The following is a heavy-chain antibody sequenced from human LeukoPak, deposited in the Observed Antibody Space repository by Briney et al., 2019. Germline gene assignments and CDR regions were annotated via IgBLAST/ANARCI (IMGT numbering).Heavy chain of an antibody. CDR2: INWNGGST. J-gene: IGHJ4*02. CDR3: ARDRQTGYSSSWYFDY. CDR1: GFTFDDYG. Sequence: GGSLRLSCAASGFTFDDYGMSWVRQAPGKGLEWVSGINWNGGSTGYADSVKGRFTISRDNAKNSLYLQMNGLRAEDTALYYCARDRQTGYSSSWYFDYWGQGTLVTVSS. D-gene: IGHD6-13*01. V-gene: IGHV3-20*04.